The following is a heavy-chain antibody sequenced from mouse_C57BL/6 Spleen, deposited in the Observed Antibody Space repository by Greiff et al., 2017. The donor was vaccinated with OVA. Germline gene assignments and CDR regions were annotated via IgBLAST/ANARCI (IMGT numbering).Heavy chain of an antibody. D-gene: IGHD1-1*01. CDR1: GFSLTSYG. CDR3: AKDYYGTAMDY. CDR2: IWRGGST. Sequence: QVQLQQSGPGLVQPSQSLSITCTVSGFSLTSYGVHWVRQSPGKGLEWLGVIWRGGSTDYNAAVMSRLSITKDNSKSQVFFKMNSLQADDTAIYYCAKDYYGTAMDYWGQGTSVTVSS. V-gene: IGHV2-5*01. J-gene: IGHJ4*01.